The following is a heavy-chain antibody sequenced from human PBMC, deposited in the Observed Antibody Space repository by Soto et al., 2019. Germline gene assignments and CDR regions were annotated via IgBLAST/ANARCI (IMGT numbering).Heavy chain of an antibody. D-gene: IGHD2-15*01. CDR1: SYA. CDR3: ARFPTPNTD. J-gene: IGHJ4*02. V-gene: IGHV3-23*01. CDR2: MRADDGST. Sequence: SYAMSWVRQAPGKGLKWVSSMRADDGSTYYADSVKGRFTISRDNSKKTLYLQMNSLRAEDTALHYRARFPTPNTDCGQAT.